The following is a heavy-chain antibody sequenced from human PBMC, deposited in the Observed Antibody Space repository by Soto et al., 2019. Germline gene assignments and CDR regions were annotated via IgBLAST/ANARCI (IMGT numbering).Heavy chain of an antibody. V-gene: IGHV1-69*13. CDR2: IISMSATS. D-gene: IGHD2-2*01. CDR3: SREFLVLVPTTVNSDYYYYAMDV. CDR1: GDTFSTYT. J-gene: IGHJ6*02. Sequence: GASVKVSCKASGDTFSTYTITWMRQAPGQGLEWMRCIISMSATSNYAQKFQGRVTITADESTNTAYIDFSSLRSEDMAVYYCSREFLVLVPTTVNSDYYYYAMDVWCQGTTVTVSS.